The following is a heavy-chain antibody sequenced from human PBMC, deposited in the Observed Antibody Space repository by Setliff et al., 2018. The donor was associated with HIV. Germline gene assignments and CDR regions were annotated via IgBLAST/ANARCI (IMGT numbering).Heavy chain of an antibody. V-gene: IGHV3-7*03. D-gene: IGHD2-15*01. CDR2: INQDASKK. CDR3: ATILVNPQPYRYFDY. CDR1: GFTFSSYW. J-gene: IGHJ4*02. Sequence: GGSLSLSCEASGFTFSSYWMRWVRQAPGTGLEWVANINQDASKKYYVDSVKGRFTISRVNAKNSLSLQMNSLRVEDTAVYFCATILVNPQPYRYFDYWGQGTLVTVSS.